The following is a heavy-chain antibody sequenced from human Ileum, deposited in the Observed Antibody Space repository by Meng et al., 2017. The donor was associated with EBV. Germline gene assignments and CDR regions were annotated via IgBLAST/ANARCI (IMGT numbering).Heavy chain of an antibody. CDR2: FYEGTT. Sequence: QEAGPGMVKPSGTRPLTCDASGVPISGNYWSWIRQATVKGLEWIGFFYEGTTNYNPSLKSRVTIAAGPANNQISLRLSSVTSADTAVYYCAKGGQWDPLDSWGRGILVTVSS. CDR1: GVPISGNY. J-gene: IGHJ4*02. D-gene: IGHD1-26*01. V-gene: IGHV4-59*01. CDR3: AKGGQWDPLDS.